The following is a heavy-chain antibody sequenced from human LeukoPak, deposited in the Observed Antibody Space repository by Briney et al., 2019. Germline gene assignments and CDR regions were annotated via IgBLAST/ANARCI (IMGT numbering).Heavy chain of an antibody. CDR1: GGSISGDH. CDR3: ARRNDFDI. Sequence: SETLSLTCTVSGGSISGDHRNWIRQPPGKGLEWIGNIYYSGNTNYNPSLKSRVTISVDTSKNQFSLMLSSVTAADTAVYYCARRNDFDIWGQGTMVTVSS. J-gene: IGHJ3*02. V-gene: IGHV4-59*08. CDR2: IYYSGNT.